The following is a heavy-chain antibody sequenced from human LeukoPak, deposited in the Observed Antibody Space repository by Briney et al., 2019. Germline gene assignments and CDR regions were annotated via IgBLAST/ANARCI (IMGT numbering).Heavy chain of an antibody. Sequence: QSGGSLRLSCAASGFTFSSYAMSWVRQAPGKGLEWVSAISGSGGSTYYADSVKGRFTISRDNSKNTLYLQMNSLRAEDTAVYYCAKPLASSTSCFGYWGQGTLVTVSS. CDR1: GFTFSSYA. D-gene: IGHD2-2*01. CDR2: ISGSGGST. V-gene: IGHV3-23*01. J-gene: IGHJ4*02. CDR3: AKPLASSTSCFGY.